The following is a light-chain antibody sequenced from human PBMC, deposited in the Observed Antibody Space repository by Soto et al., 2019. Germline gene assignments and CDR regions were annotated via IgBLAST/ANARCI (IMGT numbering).Light chain of an antibody. CDR1: QSIRNN. J-gene: IGKJ1*01. V-gene: IGKV3D-15*01. CDR2: GSS. CDR3: HHYNNWPPGT. Sequence: EIVMTQSPATLSVSPGERASLSCRASQSIRNNLAWYQQRRGQPPRLLIYGSSTRATDIPPRFSGSGSGTEFTLTISSLQSEDSAVYYCHHYNNWPPGTFGQGTKVEIK.